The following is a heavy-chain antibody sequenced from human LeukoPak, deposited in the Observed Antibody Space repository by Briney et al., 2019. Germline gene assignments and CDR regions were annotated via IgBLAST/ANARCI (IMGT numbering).Heavy chain of an antibody. CDR3: ARDTTSPYYGSGSYYIPYYFDY. D-gene: IGHD3-10*01. Sequence: GASVKVSCKASGGTFSSYAISWVRQAPGQGLEWMGRIIPILGIANYAQKFQGRVTITADKSTSTAYMELSSLRSEDTAVYYCARDTTSPYYGSGSYYIPYYFDYWGQGTLVTVSS. V-gene: IGHV1-69*04. J-gene: IGHJ4*02. CDR1: GGTFSSYA. CDR2: IIPILGIA.